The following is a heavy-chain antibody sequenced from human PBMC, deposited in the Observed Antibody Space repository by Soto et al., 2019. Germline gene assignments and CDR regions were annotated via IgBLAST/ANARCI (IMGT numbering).Heavy chain of an antibody. Sequence: EGQLLESGGGLVQPGGSLRLYCAASGFTFSRYAMRWVRQAPGKGLEWVSAISGSGGSTYYADSVKGRFTISRDNSKNTLYLQMNSLRAEDTAVYYCARRGSGSYYDYWGQGTLVTVSS. CDR1: GFTFSRYA. J-gene: IGHJ4*02. V-gene: IGHV3-23*01. D-gene: IGHD1-26*01. CDR3: ARRGSGSYYDY. CDR2: ISGSGGST.